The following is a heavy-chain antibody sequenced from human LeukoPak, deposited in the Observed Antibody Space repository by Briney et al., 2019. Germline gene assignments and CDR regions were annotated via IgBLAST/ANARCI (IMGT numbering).Heavy chain of an antibody. CDR2: IYTGGST. V-gene: IGHV3-53*01. Sequence: GGSLRLSCAASGFSVSSNDMSWVRQAPGKGLEWVSVIYTGGSTYYGDSVKSRFTISRDNSKNTLYLQMNSLRAEDTALYYCVRHDPHFFYWGQGTLDTVSS. J-gene: IGHJ4*02. D-gene: IGHD3-16*01. CDR3: VRHDPHFFY. CDR1: GFSVSSND.